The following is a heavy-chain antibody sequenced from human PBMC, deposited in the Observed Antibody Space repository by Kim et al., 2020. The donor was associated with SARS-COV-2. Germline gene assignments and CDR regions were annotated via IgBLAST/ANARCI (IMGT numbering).Heavy chain of an antibody. Sequence: ASVKVSCKASGYTFTSYNIHWVRQAPGQGLEYMGTVKPRDGDTSCAEKFQGRVTLTRDTSTSTVYMEMSSLTPEDTATYYCAREPPHGYWFDPWGQGTLV. CDR2: VKPRDGDT. V-gene: IGHV1-46*01. CDR1: GYTFTSYN. D-gene: IGHD3-10*01. J-gene: IGHJ5*02. CDR3: AREPPHGYWFDP.